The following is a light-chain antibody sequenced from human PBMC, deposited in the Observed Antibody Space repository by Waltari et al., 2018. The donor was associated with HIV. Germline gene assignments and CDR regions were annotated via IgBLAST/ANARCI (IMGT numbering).Light chain of an antibody. CDR2: DVS. CDR1: SSDFGGYYY. Sequence: QSALTQPASVSGSPGQSITIPCTGTSSDFGGYYYLPWYQQHPGKAPKLMLYDVSNRPSGVSNRFSGSKSGNTASLTISGLQAEDEADYYCSSYTSSRTWVFGGGTKLTVL. J-gene: IGLJ3*02. V-gene: IGLV2-14*01. CDR3: SSYTSSRTWV.